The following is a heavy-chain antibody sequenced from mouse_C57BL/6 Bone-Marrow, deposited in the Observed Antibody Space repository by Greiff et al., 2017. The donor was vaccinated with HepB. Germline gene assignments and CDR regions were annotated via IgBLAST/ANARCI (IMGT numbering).Heavy chain of an antibody. CDR2: ISSGGSYT. D-gene: IGHD2-1*01. J-gene: IGHJ4*01. V-gene: IGHV5-6*01. CDR3: AREGNPDY. CDR1: GFTFSSYG. Sequence: EVQGVESGGDLVKPGGSLKLSCAASGFTFSSYGMSWVRQTPDKRLEWVANISSGGSYTYYPDSVKGRFTISRDNAKNTLYLQMSSLKSEDTAMYYCAREGNPDYSSQGTSVTVSS.